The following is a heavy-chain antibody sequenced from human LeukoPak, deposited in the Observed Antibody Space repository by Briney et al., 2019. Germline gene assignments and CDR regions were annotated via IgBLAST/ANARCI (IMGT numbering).Heavy chain of an antibody. CDR3: ARPQTYYDFWSGYPYYYYYMDV. CDR2: IYYSGST. D-gene: IGHD3-3*01. CDR1: GGSISSSSYY. V-gene: IGHV4-39*01. J-gene: IGHJ6*03. Sequence: SETLSLTCTVSGGSISSSSYYWGWIRQPPGKGLEWIGSIYYSGSTYYNPSLKSRVTISADTSKNQFSLKLSSVTAADTAVYYCARPQTYYDFWSGYPYYYYYMDVWGKGTTVTVSS.